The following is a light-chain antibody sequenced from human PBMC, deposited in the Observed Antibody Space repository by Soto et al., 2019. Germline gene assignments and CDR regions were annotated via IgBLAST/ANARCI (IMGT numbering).Light chain of an antibody. CDR2: EDN. J-gene: IGLJ2*01. V-gene: IGLV6-57*04. CDR3: QSYDSSTVV. CDR1: SGSIASNY. Sequence: NFMLTQPHSVSEYPGKTVTISCTRSSGSIASNYVQWYQQRPGSAPTTVISEDNQRPSGVPDRFSGSIDTSSNSASLTISGLKTEDEADYYCQSYDSSTVVFGGGTKVTVL.